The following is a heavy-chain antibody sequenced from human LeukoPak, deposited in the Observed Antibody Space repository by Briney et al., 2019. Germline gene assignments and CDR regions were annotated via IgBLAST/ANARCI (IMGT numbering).Heavy chain of an antibody. D-gene: IGHD2-8*02. Sequence: SETLPLTCSVSRVSISPYYWNWIRQPPGGGLEWIGYITYSGNTNYNPSLRGRVTASLGTSSNQFSLRLTSVTAADTAVYYCARHPTGPGGMDVWGQGTTVTVSS. CDR2: ITYSGNT. CDR1: RVSISPYY. J-gene: IGHJ6*02. CDR3: ARHPTGPGGMDV. V-gene: IGHV4-59*01.